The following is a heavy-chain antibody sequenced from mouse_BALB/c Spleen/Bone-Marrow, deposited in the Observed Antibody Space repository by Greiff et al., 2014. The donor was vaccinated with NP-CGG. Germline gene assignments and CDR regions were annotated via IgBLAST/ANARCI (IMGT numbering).Heavy chain of an antibody. D-gene: IGHD1-1*01. CDR1: GYTFTSYV. Sequence: EVQLVESEPELVKPGASVKMSCKASGYTFTSYVIHWVKQKPGQGLEWIGYINPYNDGTKYNEKFKGKATLTSDKSSSTAYMELSSLTSEDSAVYYCARGGYYGTSLYWYFDVWGAGTTVTVSS. CDR3: ARGGYYGTSLYWYFDV. J-gene: IGHJ1*01. V-gene: IGHV1-14*01. CDR2: INPYNDGT.